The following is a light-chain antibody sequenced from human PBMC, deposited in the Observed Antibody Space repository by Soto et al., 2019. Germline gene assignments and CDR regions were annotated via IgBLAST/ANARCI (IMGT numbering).Light chain of an antibody. J-gene: IGKJ3*01. CDR2: WAS. V-gene: IGKV4-1*01. CDR3: QQYYSTPFP. CDR1: QSVLYSSNNKNY. Sequence: DIVVTQSPDSLAESLGERATINCKSSQSVLYSSNNKNYLAWYQQKPGQPPKLLIYWASTRESGVPDRFSGSGSRTDFTLTISSLQAEYVAVYYCQQYYSTPFPFGPGTKVDIK.